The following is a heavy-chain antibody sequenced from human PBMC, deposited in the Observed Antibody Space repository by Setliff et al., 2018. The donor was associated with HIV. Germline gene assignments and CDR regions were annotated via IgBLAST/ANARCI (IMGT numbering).Heavy chain of an antibody. CDR1: GFSIDDYA. CDR3: ARDYNINYYYGLDA. V-gene: IGHV3-21*01. Sequence: GGSLRLSCTASGFSIDDYAMNWVRQAPGKGLEWVSSISSSSSYIYYADSVKGRFTISRDNAKNSLYLQMNSLRDEDTAVYYCARDYNINYYYGLDAWGQGTTVTVSS. CDR2: ISSSSSYI. D-gene: IGHD3-10*01. J-gene: IGHJ6*02.